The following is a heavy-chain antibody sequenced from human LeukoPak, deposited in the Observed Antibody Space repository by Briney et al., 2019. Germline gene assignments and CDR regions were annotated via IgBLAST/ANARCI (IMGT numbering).Heavy chain of an antibody. V-gene: IGHV1-8*01. D-gene: IGHD2-2*01. J-gene: IGHJ5*02. CDR1: AYTFTSYD. CDR2: MNPNRGNT. CDR3: ARARGVVVPAAKARRGNWFDP. Sequence: ASVKVSCKASAYTFTSYDINWVRQATGQGLEWMGWMNPNRGNTGYAQKFQGRVTMTRNTSISTAYMELSSLRSEVTAVYYCARARGVVVPAAKARRGNWFDPWGQGTLVTVSS.